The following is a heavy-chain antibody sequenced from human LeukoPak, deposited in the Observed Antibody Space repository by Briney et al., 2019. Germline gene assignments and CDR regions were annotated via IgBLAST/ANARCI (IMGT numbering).Heavy chain of an antibody. CDR3: ARSTLGIAAAGGYYYGMDV. Sequence: ASVMVSYKASGYTFTSYAMNWVRQAPGQGLEWMGCINTNTGNPTYAQGFTGRFVFSLDTSVSTAYLQISSLKAEDTAVYYCARSTLGIAAAGGYYYGMDVWGQGTTVTVSS. V-gene: IGHV7-4-1*02. CDR2: INTNTGNP. J-gene: IGHJ6*02. CDR1: GYTFTSYA. D-gene: IGHD6-13*01.